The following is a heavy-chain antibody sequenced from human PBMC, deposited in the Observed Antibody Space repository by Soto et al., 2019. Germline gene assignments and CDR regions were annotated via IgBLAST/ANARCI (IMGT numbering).Heavy chain of an antibody. J-gene: IGHJ6*02. D-gene: IGHD2-2*01. CDR3: ARDRVVPAATGPYYYGMDV. CDR2: IWYDGSNK. V-gene: IGHV3-33*01. CDR1: GFTFSIYG. Sequence: GGSLRFSCAASGFTFSIYGMHWVRHAPGKGLEWVAVIWYDGSNKYYADSVKGRFTISRDNSKNTLYLQMNSLRAEDTAVYYCARDRVVPAATGPYYYGMDVWGQGTTVTVSS.